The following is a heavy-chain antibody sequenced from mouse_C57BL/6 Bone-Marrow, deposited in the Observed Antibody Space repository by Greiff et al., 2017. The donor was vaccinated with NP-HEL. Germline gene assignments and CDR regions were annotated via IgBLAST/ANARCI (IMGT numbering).Heavy chain of an antibody. Sequence: QVQLQQPGAELVKPGASVKLSCKASGYTFTSYWMHWVKQRPGQGLEWIGMIHPNSGSTNYNEKFKSKATLTVDKSSSTAYMQLSSLTSEDSAVYYCATQIYYYGSSYGDYYAMDYWGQGTSVTVSS. D-gene: IGHD1-1*01. CDR3: ATQIYYYGSSYGDYYAMDY. J-gene: IGHJ4*01. V-gene: IGHV1-64*01. CDR1: GYTFTSYW. CDR2: IHPNSGST.